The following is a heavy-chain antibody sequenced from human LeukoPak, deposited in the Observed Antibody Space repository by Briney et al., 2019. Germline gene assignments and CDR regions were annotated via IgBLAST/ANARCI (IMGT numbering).Heavy chain of an antibody. CDR2: ISSSSYI. Sequence: PGGSLRLSCAASGFTFSSYSMNWVRQAPGKGLEWVSSISSSSYIYYADSVKGRFTISRDNAKNSLYLQMNSLRAEDTAVYYCARLGIAVAGANNDAFDIWGQGTMVTVSP. CDR3: ARLGIAVAGANNDAFDI. J-gene: IGHJ3*02. V-gene: IGHV3-21*01. D-gene: IGHD6-19*01. CDR1: GFTFSSYS.